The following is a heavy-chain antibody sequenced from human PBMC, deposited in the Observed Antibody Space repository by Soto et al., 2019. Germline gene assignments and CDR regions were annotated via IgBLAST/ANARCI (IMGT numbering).Heavy chain of an antibody. CDR1: GGSVSSGSYY. CDR2: IYYSGST. J-gene: IGHJ6*03. V-gene: IGHV4-61*01. CDR3: ASDKEYSYGENYTHV. D-gene: IGHD5-18*01. Sequence: SETLSLTCTVSGGSVSSGSYYWSWIRQPPGKGLEWIGYIYYSGSTNYNPSLKSRVTISVDTSKNQFSLKLSSVTAADTAVYYCASDKEYSYGENYTHVWCKGPTVTVSS.